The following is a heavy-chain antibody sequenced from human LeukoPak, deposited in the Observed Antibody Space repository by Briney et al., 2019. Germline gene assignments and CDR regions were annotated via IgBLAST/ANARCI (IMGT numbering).Heavy chain of an antibody. J-gene: IGHJ3*02. CDR2: IHSDGTT. V-gene: IGHV3-53*01. CDR3: ARGSRGAFDI. Sequence: GSLRLSCAASGFTVSNNYMNWVRQAPGKGLEWVSLIHSDGTTYYADSVKGRFTISRDNSKNTLYLQMNSLRAEDTAVYYCARGSRGAFDIWGQGTMVTVSS. CDR1: GFTVSNNY.